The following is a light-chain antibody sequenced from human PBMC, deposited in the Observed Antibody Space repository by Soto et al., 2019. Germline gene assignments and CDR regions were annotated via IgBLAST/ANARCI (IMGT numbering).Light chain of an antibody. J-gene: IGKJ5*01. V-gene: IGKV3-20*01. CDR3: QQYGSSPPIT. CDR1: QSFGSRY. Sequence: EIVLTKSPGTLSLSPGERAPLSCRASQSFGSRYLAWYQQKPGQAPRLLIYGASSRATGIPDRFSGRGSGTDFTLTISRLEPEDFAVYYCQQYGSSPPITFGQGARLEIK. CDR2: GAS.